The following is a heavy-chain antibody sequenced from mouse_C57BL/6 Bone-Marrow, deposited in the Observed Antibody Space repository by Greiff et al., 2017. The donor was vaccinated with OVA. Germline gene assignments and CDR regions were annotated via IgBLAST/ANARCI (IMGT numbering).Heavy chain of an antibody. Sequence: QVQLKQPGTELVKPGASVKLSCKASGYTFTSYWMHWVKQRPGQGLEWIGNINPSNGGTNYNEKFKSKATLTVDKSSSTAYMQLSSLTSEDSAVYYCARGGIYYYGSSRKDYAMDYWGQGTSVTVSS. D-gene: IGHD1-1*01. V-gene: IGHV1-53*01. CDR3: ARGGIYYYGSSRKDYAMDY. J-gene: IGHJ4*01. CDR2: INPSNGGT. CDR1: GYTFTSYW.